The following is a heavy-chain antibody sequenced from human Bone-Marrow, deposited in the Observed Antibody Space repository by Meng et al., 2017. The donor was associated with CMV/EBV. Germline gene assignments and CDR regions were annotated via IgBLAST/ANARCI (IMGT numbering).Heavy chain of an antibody. J-gene: IGHJ4*02. CDR3: ARGEVWDNNIWYYY. D-gene: IGHD6-13*01. CDR1: GYTFSTYG. Sequence: ASVKVSCKASGYTFSTYGISWVRQAPGQGLERMGWISAYNGNTKYAQKFQGRVTMTTDTSTSTAYMELKSLRSDDTAVYYCARGEVWDNNIWYYYWGQGTLVTVSS. V-gene: IGHV1-18*01. CDR2: ISAYNGNT.